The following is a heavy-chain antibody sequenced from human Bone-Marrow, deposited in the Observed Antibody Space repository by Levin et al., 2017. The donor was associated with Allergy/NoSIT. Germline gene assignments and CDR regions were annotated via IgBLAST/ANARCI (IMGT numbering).Heavy chain of an antibody. CDR3: ARDPGGDFDY. CDR1: GVSIISSNSY. D-gene: IGHD2-21*01. V-gene: IGHV4-39*07. J-gene: IGHJ4*02. CDR2: IYYTGSA. Sequence: SQTLSLTCTVSGVSIISSNSYWGWVRQPPGKGLEWIGTIYYTGSAYYSPSLKGRVTISIDTSKNQFSLKLSSMTAADTAVYYCARDPGGDFDYWGQGTLVTVSS.